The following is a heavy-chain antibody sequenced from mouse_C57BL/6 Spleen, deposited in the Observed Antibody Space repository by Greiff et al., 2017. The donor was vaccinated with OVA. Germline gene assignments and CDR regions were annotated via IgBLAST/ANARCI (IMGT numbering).Heavy chain of an antibody. CDR3: ARNDSRHAMDY. J-gene: IGHJ4*01. CDR1: GFSFTSYA. D-gene: IGHD1-1*01. V-gene: IGHV2-9-1*01. Sequence: VKLMESGPGLVAPSQSLSITCTVSGFSFTSYAISWVRQPPGKGLEWLGVIWTGGGTHYNSALKSRLSISKDNSKSQVFLKMNGLLPVNTARYYCARNDSRHAMDYWGQGTSVTVSS. CDR2: IWTGGGT.